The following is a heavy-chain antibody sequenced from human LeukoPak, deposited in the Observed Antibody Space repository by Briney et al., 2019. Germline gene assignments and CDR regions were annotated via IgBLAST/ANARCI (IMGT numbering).Heavy chain of an antibody. CDR1: GFTFSSYA. D-gene: IGHD3-10*01. Sequence: PGGSLRLSCAASGFTFSSYAMHWVRQAPGKGLEWVSSISSSSSYIYYADSVKGRFTISRDNAKNSLYLQMNSLRAEDTAVYYCARGHGTKYYYGSGTKYDAFDIWGQGTMVTVSS. CDR3: ARGHGTKYYYGSGTKYDAFDI. J-gene: IGHJ3*02. CDR2: ISSSSSYI. V-gene: IGHV3-21*01.